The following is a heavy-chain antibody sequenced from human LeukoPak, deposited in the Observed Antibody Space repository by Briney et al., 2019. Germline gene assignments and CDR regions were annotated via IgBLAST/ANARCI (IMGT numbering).Heavy chain of an antibody. CDR1: GGSITSYH. J-gene: IGHJ4*02. Sequence: KTSVTLSLTCTVSGGSITSYHYSWIRQPPGKGLEWIGYIYYSGSTNYNPSLKSRVTISVDTSKNQFSLKLSSVTAADTAVYYCARGGSGTYYHYWGQGTLVTVSS. D-gene: IGHD1-26*01. CDR3: ARGGSGTYYHY. V-gene: IGHV4-59*01. CDR2: IYYSGST.